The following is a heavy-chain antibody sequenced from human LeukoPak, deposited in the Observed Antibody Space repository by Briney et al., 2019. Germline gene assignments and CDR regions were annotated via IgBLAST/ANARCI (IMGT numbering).Heavy chain of an antibody. Sequence: ASVKVSCKASGYTFTSYGISWVRQAPGQGLEWMGWISAYNGNTNYAQKFQGRVTITRNTSISTAYMELSSLRSEDTAVYYCARGPMTSSWYRVYYYMDVWGKGTTVTVSS. CDR2: ISAYNGNT. CDR3: ARGPMTSSWYRVYYYMDV. CDR1: GYTFTSYG. V-gene: IGHV1-18*01. D-gene: IGHD6-13*01. J-gene: IGHJ6*03.